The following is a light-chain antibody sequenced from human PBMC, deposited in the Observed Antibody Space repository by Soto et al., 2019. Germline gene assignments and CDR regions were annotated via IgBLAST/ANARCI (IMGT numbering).Light chain of an antibody. CDR2: DNN. CDR1: SSNIGNNY. V-gene: IGLV1-51*01. J-gene: IGLJ2*01. Sequence: QSVLTQPPSVSAAPGQKVTISCSGSSSNIGNNYVSWYQQLPGTAPKLLIYDNNQRPSGSPDRFSGSKSGTSATLGITGLQTGDEADYYCGTWDSSLSAVVFGGGTKVTVL. CDR3: GTWDSSLSAVV.